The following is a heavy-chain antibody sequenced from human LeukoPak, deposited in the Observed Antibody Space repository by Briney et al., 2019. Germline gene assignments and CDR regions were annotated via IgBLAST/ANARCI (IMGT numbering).Heavy chain of an antibody. J-gene: IGHJ3*02. Sequence: SETLSLTCTVSGGSISSYYWSWIRQPAGKGLEWIGRIYTSGSTNYNPSLKSRVTISVDKSKNQFSLKLSSVTAADTAVYYCAREGYCDSSGYPDAFDIWGQGTMVTVSS. V-gene: IGHV4-4*07. D-gene: IGHD3-22*01. CDR1: GGSISSYY. CDR3: AREGYCDSSGYPDAFDI. CDR2: IYTSGST.